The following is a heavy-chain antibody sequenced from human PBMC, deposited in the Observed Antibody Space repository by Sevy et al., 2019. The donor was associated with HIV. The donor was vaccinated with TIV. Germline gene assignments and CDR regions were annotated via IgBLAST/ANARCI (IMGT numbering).Heavy chain of an antibody. V-gene: IGHV3-23*01. D-gene: IGHD5-18*01. J-gene: IGHJ4*02. Sequence: GGSLRLSCAASGFTFSSYAMSWVRQAPGKGLEWVSAISYSGGSAYSVDSVKGRFTISRDNSKHTLYLQMNSLRAEDTAVYYCAKDGLGYPSLFDYWGQGTLVTVSS. CDR1: GFTFSSYA. CDR3: AKDGLGYPSLFDY. CDR2: ISYSGGSA.